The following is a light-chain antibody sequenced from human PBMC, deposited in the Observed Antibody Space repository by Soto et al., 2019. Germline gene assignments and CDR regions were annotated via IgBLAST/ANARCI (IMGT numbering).Light chain of an antibody. CDR2: EVS. J-gene: IGLJ2*01. CDR1: SSDVGGYNY. V-gene: IGLV2-14*01. CDR3: SSYTSSSTLDVV. Sequence: QSALTQPASVSGSPGQSITLSCTGTSSDVGGYNYVSWYQQHPGEAPKLMIYEVSNRPSGVSNRFSGSKSGNTASLTISGLQAEDEADYYCSSYTSSSTLDVVFGGGTKVTVL.